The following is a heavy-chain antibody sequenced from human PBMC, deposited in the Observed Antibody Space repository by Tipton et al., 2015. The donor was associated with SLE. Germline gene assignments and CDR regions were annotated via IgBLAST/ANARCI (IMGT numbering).Heavy chain of an antibody. V-gene: IGHV3-30*02. J-gene: IGHJ6*02. CDR3: AKDGVEMATTFFYYGMDV. Sequence: SLRLSCAASGFTFSSYGMHWVRQAPGKGLEWVAFIRYDGSNKYYADSVKGRFTISRDNSKNTLYLQMNSLRAEDTTVYYCAKDGVEMATTFFYYGMDVWGQGTTVTVSS. D-gene: IGHD5-24*01. CDR2: IRYDGSNK. CDR1: GFTFSSYG.